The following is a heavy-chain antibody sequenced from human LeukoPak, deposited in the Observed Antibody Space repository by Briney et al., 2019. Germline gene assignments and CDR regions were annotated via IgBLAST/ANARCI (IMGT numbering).Heavy chain of an antibody. Sequence: GGSLRLSCAASGFTVSSSYMYCVRQAPGKGLEWVSFFYRGDSTYYAESVRGRFTISRDNSKNTLYLLMNSLIPEDTAVYYCAREVVSSPSYFDSWGQGTLVTVSS. CDR1: GFTVSSSY. CDR3: AREVVSSPSYFDS. D-gene: IGHD2-15*01. CDR2: FYRGDST. J-gene: IGHJ4*02. V-gene: IGHV3-53*01.